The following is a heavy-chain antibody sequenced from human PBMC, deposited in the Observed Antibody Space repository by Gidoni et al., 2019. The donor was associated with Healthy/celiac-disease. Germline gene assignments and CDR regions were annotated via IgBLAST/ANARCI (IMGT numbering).Heavy chain of an antibody. J-gene: IGHJ6*03. Sequence: QVQLQESGPGLVKPSETLSLTCTVSGGSISSYYWSWIRQPPGKGLEWIGYIYYSGSTNYNPSLKSRVTISVDTSKNQFSLKLSSVTAADTAVYYCARHLIAAAYYMDVWGKGTTVTVSS. CDR1: GGSISSYY. CDR2: IYYSGST. V-gene: IGHV4-59*08. CDR3: ARHLIAAAYYMDV. D-gene: IGHD6-25*01.